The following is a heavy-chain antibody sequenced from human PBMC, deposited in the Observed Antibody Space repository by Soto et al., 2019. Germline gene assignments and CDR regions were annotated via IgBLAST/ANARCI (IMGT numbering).Heavy chain of an antibody. CDR1: GFTFSDYY. CDR3: ARDRACSGGNCYDYFDP. Sequence: QVQLVESGGGLVKPGGSLRLSCAASGFTFSDYYMSWVRQAPGKGLEWLSYISNSGSGTYYADSVKGRFTISRDNAKNSLYLQMNSLRAEDTAVYYCARDRACSGGNCYDYFDPWGQGTLVIVSS. CDR2: ISNSGSGT. J-gene: IGHJ5*02. V-gene: IGHV3-11*01. D-gene: IGHD2-15*01.